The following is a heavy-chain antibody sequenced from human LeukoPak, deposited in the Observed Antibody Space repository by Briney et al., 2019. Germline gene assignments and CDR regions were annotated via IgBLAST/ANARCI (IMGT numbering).Heavy chain of an antibody. CDR3: ARSPDPYGMDV. CDR1: GFTVSSNY. V-gene: IGHV3-66*01. J-gene: IGHJ6*02. Sequence: GGSLRLSCAASGFTVSSNYMSWVRQAPGKGLEWVSVVYSGGSTYYADSVKGRFTISRDISKNTLYLQMNSLRAEDTAVYYCARSPDPYGMDVWGQGTTVTVSS. CDR2: VYSGGST.